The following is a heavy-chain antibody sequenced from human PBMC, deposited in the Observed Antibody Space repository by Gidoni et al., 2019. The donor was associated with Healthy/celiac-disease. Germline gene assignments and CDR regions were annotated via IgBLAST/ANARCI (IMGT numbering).Heavy chain of an antibody. Sequence: QVQLVQSGAEEEKPGSSVKVSCKASGGTFSSYTISWVRQAPGQGLEWMGRIIPILGIANYAQKFQGRVTITADKSTSTAYMELSSLRSEDTAVYYCARHDYGDGVDPWGQGTLVTVSS. CDR3: ARHDYGDGVDP. V-gene: IGHV1-69*02. D-gene: IGHD4-17*01. CDR2: IIPILGIA. J-gene: IGHJ5*02. CDR1: GGTFSSYT.